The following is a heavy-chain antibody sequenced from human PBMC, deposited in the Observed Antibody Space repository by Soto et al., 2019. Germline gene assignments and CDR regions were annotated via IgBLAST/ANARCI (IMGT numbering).Heavy chain of an antibody. D-gene: IGHD6-13*01. J-gene: IGHJ5*02. V-gene: IGHV4-59*01. CDR2: LYYSGST. CDR1: GGSISSYY. CDR3: ARDGDSSSWYPHAWFDP. Sequence: QVQLQESGPGLVKPSETLSLTCTVSGGSISSYYWSWIRQPPGKGLEWIGSLYYSGSTNYNPSLKSRVTISVDTSKNQFSLKLSSVTAADTAVYYCARDGDSSSWYPHAWFDPWGQGTLVTVSS.